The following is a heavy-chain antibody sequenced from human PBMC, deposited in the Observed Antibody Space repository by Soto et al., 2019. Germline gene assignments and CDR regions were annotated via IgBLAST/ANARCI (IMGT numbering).Heavy chain of an antibody. CDR1: GFTFRSYW. J-gene: IGHJ5*02. V-gene: IGHV3-74*01. Sequence: GGSLRLSCAASGFTFRSYWMHWVRQVPGKGLVWVSRINNDGSAATYADSVKGRFTISRDNAKNTVYLQMNSLRAEDTAVYYCVRDKPHNWFDPWGQGTPVTVSS. CDR3: VRDKPHNWFDP. CDR2: INNDGSAA.